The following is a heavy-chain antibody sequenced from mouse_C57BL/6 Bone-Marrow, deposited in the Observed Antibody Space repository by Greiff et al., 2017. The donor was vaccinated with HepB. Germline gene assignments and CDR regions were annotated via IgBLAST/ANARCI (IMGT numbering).Heavy chain of an antibody. V-gene: IGHV3-8*01. CDR2: ISYSGST. D-gene: IGHD1-1*01. Sequence: EVKLQESGPGLAKPSQTLSLTCSVTGYSITSDYWNWIRKFPGKKLEYMGYISYSGSTYYNPSLKSRISITRETSKNKYYLQLNSVTTEDTATYYCARKAYYGSSRAMDYWGQGTSVTVSS. CDR1: GYSITSDY. J-gene: IGHJ4*01. CDR3: ARKAYYGSSRAMDY.